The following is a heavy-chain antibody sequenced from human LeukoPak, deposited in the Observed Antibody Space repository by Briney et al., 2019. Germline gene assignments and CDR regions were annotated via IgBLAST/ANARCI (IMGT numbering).Heavy chain of an antibody. CDR1: GYTFTGYY. D-gene: IGHD6-19*01. J-gene: IGHJ4*02. CDR3: ARSAFRSSGWYRLDY. CDR2: INPNSGGA. V-gene: IGHV1-2*02. Sequence: GASLRLSCTASGYTFTGYYMHWVRQAPGQGLEWVGWINPNSGGATYAQKFPGRVTMTRDTSISTAYMELSRLRSDDTAVYYCARSAFRSSGWYRLDYWGQGTLVTVSS.